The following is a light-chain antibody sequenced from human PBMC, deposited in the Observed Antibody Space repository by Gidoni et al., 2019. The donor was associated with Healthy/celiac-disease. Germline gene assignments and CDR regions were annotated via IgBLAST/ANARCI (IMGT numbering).Light chain of an antibody. V-gene: IGLV2-14*01. CDR2: DVS. Sequence: QSALTQPASVSGSPGPSITISCTGTSSDVGGYNYVSWYQQHPGQAPKLMIYDVSNRPSGVSNRFSGSKSGNTASLTISGLQAEDEADYYCSSYTSSSTVVFGGGTKLTVL. J-gene: IGLJ2*01. CDR1: SSDVGGYNY. CDR3: SSYTSSSTVV.